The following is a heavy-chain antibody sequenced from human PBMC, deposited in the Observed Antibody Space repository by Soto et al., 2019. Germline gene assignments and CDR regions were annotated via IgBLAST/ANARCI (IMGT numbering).Heavy chain of an antibody. V-gene: IGHV4-31*03. CDR2: IYYSGST. CDR3: ARDRFVLRYFDWLPYDYYYNGMDV. J-gene: IGHJ6*02. CDR1: GGSISSGGYY. D-gene: IGHD3-9*01. Sequence: SETLSLTCTVSGGSISSGGYYWSWIRQHPGKGLEWIGYIYYSGSTYYNPSLKSRVTISVDTSKNQFSLKLSSVTAADTAVYYCARDRFVLRYFDWLPYDYYYNGMDVWGQGTTVTVSS.